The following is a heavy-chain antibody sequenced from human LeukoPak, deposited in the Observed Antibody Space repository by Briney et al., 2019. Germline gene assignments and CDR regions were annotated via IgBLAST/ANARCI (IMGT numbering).Heavy chain of an antibody. J-gene: IGHJ4*02. V-gene: IGHV1-69*13. CDR2: IIPFFGAA. Sequence: SVKVSCQASGGTFSSYVITWVRQPPGQGLEWMGGIIPFFGAANYAQNFQGRVTITADESPSTAYMELSSLRSEDTAVYYCARGPSDYGDSNYFDYWGQGTLVTVSS. CDR3: ARGPSDYGDSNYFDY. D-gene: IGHD4-17*01. CDR1: GGTFSSYV.